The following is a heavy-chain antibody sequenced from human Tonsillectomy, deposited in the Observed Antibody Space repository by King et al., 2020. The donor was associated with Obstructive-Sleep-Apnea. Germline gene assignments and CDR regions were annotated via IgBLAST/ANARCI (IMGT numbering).Heavy chain of an antibody. J-gene: IGHJ4*02. D-gene: IGHD3-22*01. Sequence: QLQESGPGLVKPSETLSLTCTVSGGSISSYYWSWIRQPPGKGLEWIGYIYYSGYTNYNPSLKSRVTISVDTSKNQFSLKLSSVTAADTAVYYCATAAYDSSGYYYPFDYWGQGTLVTVSS. CDR2: IYYSGYT. CDR1: GGSISSYY. V-gene: IGHV4-59*01. CDR3: ATAAYDSSGYYYPFDY.